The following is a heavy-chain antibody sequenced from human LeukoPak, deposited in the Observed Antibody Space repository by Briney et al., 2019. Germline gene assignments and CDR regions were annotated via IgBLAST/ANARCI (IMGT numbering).Heavy chain of an antibody. D-gene: IGHD3-3*01. CDR3: ARGGITIFGVAIHSDY. V-gene: IGHV3-20*04. CDR1: RFTFDDYG. Sequence: GGSLRLSCAASRFTFDDYGMSWVRQAPGKGLEWVSGINWNGGSTGYADSVKGRFTISRDNAKNSLYLQMNSLRAEDTALYYCARGGITIFGVAIHSDYWGQGTLVTVSS. CDR2: INWNGGST. J-gene: IGHJ4*02.